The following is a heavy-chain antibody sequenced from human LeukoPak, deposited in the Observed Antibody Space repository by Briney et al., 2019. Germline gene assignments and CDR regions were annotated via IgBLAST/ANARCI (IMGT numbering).Heavy chain of an antibody. CDR1: GFTFSSYS. J-gene: IGHJ4*02. Sequence: GGSLRLSCAASGFTFSSYSMNWVRQAPGKGLEWVSSISSSSSYIYYADSVKGRFTISRDNAKNSLYLQMKSLRAEDTAVYYCAREVVPAAPNFDYWGQGTLVTVSS. V-gene: IGHV3-21*01. D-gene: IGHD2-2*01. CDR2: ISSSSSYI. CDR3: AREVVPAAPNFDY.